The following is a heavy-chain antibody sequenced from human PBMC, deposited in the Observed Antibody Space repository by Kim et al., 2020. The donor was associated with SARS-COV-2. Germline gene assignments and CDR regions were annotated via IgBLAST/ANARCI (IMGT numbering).Heavy chain of an antibody. CDR3: ARRPGAFDY. CDR1: GLSFSGYY. V-gene: IGHV4-34*01. Sequence: SETLSLTCAVYGLSFSGYYLSWIRQPPGKGLEWIGEINHSGSTKYNPSLKSRVNISLDTSKNHFSLKLRSVTAADTAVYYCARRPGAFDYWGQGTLVTVSS. J-gene: IGHJ4*02. CDR2: INHSGST. D-gene: IGHD7-27*01.